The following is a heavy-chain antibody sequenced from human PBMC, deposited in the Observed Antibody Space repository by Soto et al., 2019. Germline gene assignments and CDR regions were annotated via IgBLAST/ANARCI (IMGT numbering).Heavy chain of an antibody. V-gene: IGHV4-30-2*01. Sequence: QLQLQESGSRLVKASQTLSLTCAVSGGSISSGGFCCNWIRQPPGKGLEWIGYIYHSGSTCFNPALKSRVTMSVDRSTNQFSLKLSSVTAADTAVYYCASRVSAYFDYWGQGTPVTVSS. CDR1: GGSISSGGFC. CDR3: ASRVSAYFDY. CDR2: IYHSGST. J-gene: IGHJ4*02. D-gene: IGHD6-19*01.